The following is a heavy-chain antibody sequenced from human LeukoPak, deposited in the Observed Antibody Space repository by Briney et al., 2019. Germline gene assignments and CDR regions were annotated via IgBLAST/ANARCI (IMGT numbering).Heavy chain of an antibody. CDR2: IRYDGSNK. CDR3: AKGCCSGGSCCFDI. D-gene: IGHD2-15*01. CDR1: GFTFSSYG. Sequence: QPGGSLRLSCAASGFTFSSYGMHWVRQAPGKGLEWVAFIRYDGSNKYYVDSVKGRFTISRDNSKNTLYLQMNSLRAEDTAVYYCAKGCCSGGSCCFDIWGQGTMVTVSS. V-gene: IGHV3-30*02. J-gene: IGHJ3*02.